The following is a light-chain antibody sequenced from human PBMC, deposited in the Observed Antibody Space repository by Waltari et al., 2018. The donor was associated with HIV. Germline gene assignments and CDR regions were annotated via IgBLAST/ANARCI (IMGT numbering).Light chain of an antibody. CDR2: DDR. J-gene: IGLJ2*01. CDR3: QVWERGGDIVF. CDR1: DIGSES. Sequence: SYVVTQKPPVSVAPGQTARIPCAGDDIGSESVHWYQQKPGQAPVRVAYDDRDRPSGIPGRFTGSNSGTTATLTITRVEAGDEADYYCQVWERGGDIVFFGGGTKLTVL. V-gene: IGLV3-21*02.